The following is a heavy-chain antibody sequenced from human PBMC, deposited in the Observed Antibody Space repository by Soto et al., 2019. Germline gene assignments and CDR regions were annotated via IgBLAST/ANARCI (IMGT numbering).Heavy chain of an antibody. CDR1: GFTFSSYG. J-gene: IGHJ6*04. Sequence: GGSLRLSCAASGFTFSSYGMHWVRQAPGKGLEWVAVISYDGSNKYYADSVKGRFTISRDNSKNTLYLQMNSLRAEDTAVYYCAKHLNYTYRGMDVCGEGTTVTVSS. CDR3: AKHLNYTYRGMDV. V-gene: IGHV3-30*18. CDR2: ISYDGSNK.